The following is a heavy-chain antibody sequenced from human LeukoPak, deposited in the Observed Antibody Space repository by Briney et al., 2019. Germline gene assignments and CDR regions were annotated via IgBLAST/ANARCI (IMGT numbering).Heavy chain of an antibody. CDR3: ARGEGDSGWYPGDY. V-gene: IGHV3-7*01. J-gene: IGHJ4*02. CDR1: GFTFASYW. CDR2: IKQDGSEK. Sequence: GGSLRLSCAASGFTFASYWMSWVRQAPGKGLEWVANIKQDGSEKYYVDSVKGRFTISRDNAKSSLYLQMNSLRVEDTAVYYCARGEGDSGWYPGDYWGQGTLVTVSS. D-gene: IGHD6-19*01.